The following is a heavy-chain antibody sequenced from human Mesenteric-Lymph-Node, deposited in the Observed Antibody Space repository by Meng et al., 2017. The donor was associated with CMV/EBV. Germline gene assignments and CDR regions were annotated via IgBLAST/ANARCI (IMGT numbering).Heavy chain of an antibody. CDR1: GGSISSSSHY. CDR2: IYYIGST. J-gene: IGHJ6*02. Sequence: GSLRLSCTVSGGSISSSSHYWGWIRQSPGRGLEWIGSIYYIGSTYYNPSLKSRVTISVDRSKNHFSLELSSVTAADTAVYYCARVGRRDPSIQYYYYAMDVWGQGTTVTVSS. CDR3: ARVGRRDPSIQYYYYAMDV. V-gene: IGHV4-39*07.